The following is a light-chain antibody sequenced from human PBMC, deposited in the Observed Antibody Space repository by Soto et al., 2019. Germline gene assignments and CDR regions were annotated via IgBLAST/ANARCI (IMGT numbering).Light chain of an antibody. CDR2: DVS. CDR3: SSYTSGFYV. Sequence: QSVLTQPASVSGSPGQSITISCTGTSSDVGGYNYVSWYQQHPGKAPKLMIYDVSVRPSGVSNRFSGSKSGNTASLTISGLQAEDEADYYCSSYTSGFYVFGTGTKVTVL. V-gene: IGLV2-14*01. J-gene: IGLJ1*01. CDR1: SSDVGGYNY.